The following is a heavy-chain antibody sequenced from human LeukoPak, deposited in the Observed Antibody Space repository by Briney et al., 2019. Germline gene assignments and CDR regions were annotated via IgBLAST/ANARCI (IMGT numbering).Heavy chain of an antibody. CDR1: GYTFTSYG. CDR2: ISAYNGNT. Sequence: ASVKVSCKASGYTFTSYGSSGGRQAPGQGLGWMGWISAYNGNTNYAQKLPGRVTMTTDTSTSTAYMELRSLRSDDTAVYYCARDNYGSGSPRMDVWGKGTTVTVSS. V-gene: IGHV1-18*04. CDR3: ARDNYGSGSPRMDV. J-gene: IGHJ6*04. D-gene: IGHD3-10*01.